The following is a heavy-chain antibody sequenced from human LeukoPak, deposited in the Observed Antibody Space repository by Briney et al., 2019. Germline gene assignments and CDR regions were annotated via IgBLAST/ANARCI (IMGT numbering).Heavy chain of an antibody. CDR3: ARDPRVAGT. D-gene: IGHD6-19*01. J-gene: IGHJ4*02. V-gene: IGHV3-23*01. CDR2: ITASGGNT. CDR1: GFTFSNYA. Sequence: AGGSLRLSCEASGFTFSNYAMYWVRQAPGKGLECVPAITASGGNTNYADSVKGRFTISRDNSKNTLYLQMNSLRAEDTALYYCARDPRVAGTWGQGTLVTVSS.